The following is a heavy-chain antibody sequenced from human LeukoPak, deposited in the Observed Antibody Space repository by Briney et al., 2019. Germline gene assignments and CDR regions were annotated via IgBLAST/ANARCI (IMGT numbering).Heavy chain of an antibody. CDR2: MNPNSGNT. V-gene: IGHV1-8*03. D-gene: IGHD5-24*01. Sequence: GASVKVSCKASGYTFTIYDINWVRQATGQGLEWMGWMNPNSGNTGYAQKFQGRVTITRNTSISTAYMELSRLRSDDTAVYYCARDNSVRDEAWWFNPWGQGTLVTVSS. CDR1: GYTFTIYD. CDR3: ARDNSVRDEAWWFNP. J-gene: IGHJ5*02.